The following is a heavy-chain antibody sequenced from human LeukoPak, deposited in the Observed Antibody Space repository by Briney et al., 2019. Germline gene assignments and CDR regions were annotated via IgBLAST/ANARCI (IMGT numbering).Heavy chain of an antibody. Sequence: GGSLRLSCAASGFTFSSYAMSWVRQAPGKGLEWVSAISDSGGSTYYADSVEGRFTISRDNSKNTLYLQMNSLRAEDTAVYYCAKGMTTSGYYYYGMDVWGQGTTVTVSS. V-gene: IGHV3-23*01. D-gene: IGHD4-17*01. CDR2: ISDSGGST. J-gene: IGHJ6*02. CDR1: GFTFSSYA. CDR3: AKGMTTSGYYYYGMDV.